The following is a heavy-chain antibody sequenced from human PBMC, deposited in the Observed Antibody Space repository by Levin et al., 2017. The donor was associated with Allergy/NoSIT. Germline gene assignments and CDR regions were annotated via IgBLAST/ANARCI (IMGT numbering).Heavy chain of an antibody. J-gene: IGHJ4*02. CDR1: GFTFSSYW. V-gene: IGHV3-74*03. CDR2: INPDGRST. D-gene: IGHD2-2*01. Sequence: PGGSLRLSCAASGFTFSSYWMHWVRQVPGKGLVWVSHINPDGRSTTYADSVKGRFTISRDNAKNTLYLQMNSLRAEDTAVYYCARVAYCTGTSCWTYFDYWGQGTLVTVSS. CDR3: ARVAYCTGTSCWTYFDY.